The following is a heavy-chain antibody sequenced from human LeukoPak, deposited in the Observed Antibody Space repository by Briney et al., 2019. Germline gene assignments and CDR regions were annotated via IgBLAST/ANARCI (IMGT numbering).Heavy chain of an antibody. CDR1: GFTFIRNG. V-gene: IGHV3-30*02. Sequence: GGSLRLSCAASGFTFIRNGMHLVRQAPGKGLEWVAFLRYDGSNKYYADSVMGRFAISRDNSKDTLYLQMNRLRTEDTAVYYCARDDPHYDILTGYYPIDYWGQGTLVTVSS. J-gene: IGHJ4*02. CDR3: ARDDPHYDILTGYYPIDY. CDR2: LRYDGSNK. D-gene: IGHD3-9*01.